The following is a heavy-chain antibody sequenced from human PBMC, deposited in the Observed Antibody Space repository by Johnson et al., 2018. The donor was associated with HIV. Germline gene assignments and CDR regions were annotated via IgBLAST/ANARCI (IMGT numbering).Heavy chain of an antibody. CDR3: ARQHYYDSSGQGGGLDI. CDR1: GFTFNDHY. Sequence: QVQLVESGGGVVQPGGSLRLSCAASGFTFNDHYMSWIRQAPGKGLEWVSYISSSGGTISNADSVKGRFTISRNNAKNSLYLQLNSLRAEDTAVYCCARQHYYDSSGQGGGLDIWGQGTMGTVSS. J-gene: IGHJ3*02. V-gene: IGHV3-11*04. D-gene: IGHD3-22*01. CDR2: ISSSGGTI.